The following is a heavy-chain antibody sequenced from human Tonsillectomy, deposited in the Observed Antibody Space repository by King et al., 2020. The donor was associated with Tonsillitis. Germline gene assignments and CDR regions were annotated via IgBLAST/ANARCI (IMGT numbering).Heavy chain of an antibody. D-gene: IGHD4-17*01. V-gene: IGHV3-7*01. CDR1: GFTFSSYW. CDR2: IKQDGSEK. J-gene: IGHJ5*02. Sequence: VQLVESGGGLVQPGGSLRLSCAASGFTFSSYWMSLVRQAPGEGLEWVSTIKQDGSEKYYVDSVKGRFTISIDNAKNSLYLQMNSLRAEDTAVYYCAREALYYGDYPDPWDQGTLVTVSS. CDR3: AREALYYGDYPDP.